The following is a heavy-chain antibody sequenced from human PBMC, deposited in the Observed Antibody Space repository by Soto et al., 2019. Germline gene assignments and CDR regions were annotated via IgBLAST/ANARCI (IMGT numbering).Heavy chain of an antibody. CDR3: VTGTTGTMRQLDH. J-gene: IGHJ4*02. Sequence: PGGPLRLSYAASGFSIIDAWVSWVRQAPGKGLEWVGRIKNKTEGGTTDDAAPVKDRFSISRDDSKNTLYLQMNSLKTEDTAVYYCVTGTTGTMRQLDHWGQGTLVTVSS. CDR2: IKNKTEGGTT. CDR1: GFSIIDAW. V-gene: IGHV3-15*01. D-gene: IGHD1-1*01.